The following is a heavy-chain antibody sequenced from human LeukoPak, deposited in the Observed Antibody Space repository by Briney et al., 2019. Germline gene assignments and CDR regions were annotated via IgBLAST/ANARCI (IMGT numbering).Heavy chain of an antibody. CDR3: ARQGYSGHSQGAADY. D-gene: IGHD4-23*01. Sequence: ASVKVSCKASGYTFTTYGISWVRQAPGQGLEWMGWISGYNDNTNYAQKFQGRVTMTTDTSTSTAYMELRSLRSDDTAVYYCARQGYSGHSQGAADYWGQGTLVTVSS. V-gene: IGHV1-18*01. CDR1: GYTFTTYG. J-gene: IGHJ4*02. CDR2: ISGYNDNT.